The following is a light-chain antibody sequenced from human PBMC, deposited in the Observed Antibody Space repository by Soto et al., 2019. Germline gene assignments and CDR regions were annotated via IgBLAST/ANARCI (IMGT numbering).Light chain of an antibody. CDR3: QSYDSSLSGNWV. J-gene: IGLJ3*02. CDR1: SSNIGAGYD. V-gene: IGLV1-40*01. CDR2: GNS. Sequence: QSVLTQPPSVSGAPGQRVTISCTGSSSNIGAGYDVHWYQQLPGTAPKLLIYGNSNRPSGVPDRFSGSKSGTSASLAITELQAEDEADYYCQSYDSSLSGNWVFGGGTKVTVL.